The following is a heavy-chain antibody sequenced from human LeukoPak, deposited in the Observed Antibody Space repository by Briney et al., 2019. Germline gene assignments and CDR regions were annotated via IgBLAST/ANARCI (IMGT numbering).Heavy chain of an antibody. V-gene: IGHV3-21*01. J-gene: IGHJ4*02. CDR3: ARETGGGNSPFFDY. Sequence: GGSLRLSCTASGFTFNTYSMNWVRQAPGKGLEWVSSISSSSSYIYYADSVKGRFTISRDNAKNSLYLQMNSLRAEDTAVYYCARETGGGNSPFFDYWGQGTLVTVSS. CDR1: GFTFNTYS. CDR2: ISSSSSYI. D-gene: IGHD4-23*01.